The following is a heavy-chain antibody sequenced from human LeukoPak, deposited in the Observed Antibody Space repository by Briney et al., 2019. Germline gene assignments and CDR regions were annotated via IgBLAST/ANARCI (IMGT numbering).Heavy chain of an antibody. CDR2: ISYDGSNK. Sequence: GGSLRLSCAASGFTFSSYAMHWVRQAPGKGLEWVAVISYDGSNKYYADSVKGRFTISRDNSKNTLYLQMNSLRAEDTAVYYCARDSKPRTAARPDYWGQGTLVTVSS. J-gene: IGHJ4*02. D-gene: IGHD6-6*01. CDR3: ARDSKPRTAARPDY. V-gene: IGHV3-30-3*01. CDR1: GFTFSSYA.